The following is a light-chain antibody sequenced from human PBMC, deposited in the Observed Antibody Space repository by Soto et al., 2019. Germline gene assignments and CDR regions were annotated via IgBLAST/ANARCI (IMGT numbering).Light chain of an antibody. CDR2: DAS. Sequence: EIVLTQSPATLSLSPGERATLSCRASQSVSSYLAWYQQKPGQAPRLLIYDASNRATGIPARFSGSGSGTDFTLTISRLEPEDFAVYYCQQYAEGTPITFGQGTRLEIK. J-gene: IGKJ5*01. CDR1: QSVSSY. V-gene: IGKV3-11*01. CDR3: QQYAEGTPIT.